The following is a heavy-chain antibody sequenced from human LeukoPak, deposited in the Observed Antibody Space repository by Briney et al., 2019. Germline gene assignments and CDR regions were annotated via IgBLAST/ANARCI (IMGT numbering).Heavy chain of an antibody. D-gene: IGHD2-21*02. Sequence: SETLSLTCTVSGGSISAYYWTWIRQPPGKELEWIGNIYTSGSTNYNPSLKSRVTISVDTSKNQFSLKLSSVTAADTAVYYCARFSRGHIVAVTAIRAFDYWGQGTLVTVSS. V-gene: IGHV4-4*09. J-gene: IGHJ4*02. CDR1: GGSISAYY. CDR2: IYTSGST. CDR3: ARFSRGHIVAVTAIRAFDY.